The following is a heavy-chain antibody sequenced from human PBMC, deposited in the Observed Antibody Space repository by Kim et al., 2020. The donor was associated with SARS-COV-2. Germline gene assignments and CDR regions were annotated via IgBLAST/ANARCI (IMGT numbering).Heavy chain of an antibody. J-gene: IGHJ5*02. Sequence: AQGFTGRFVFSLDTSVSTAYLQISSLKAEDTAVYYCARVRSSLMYNWFDPWGQGTLVTVSS. V-gene: IGHV7-4-1*02. D-gene: IGHD2-8*01. CDR3: ARVRSSLMYNWFDP.